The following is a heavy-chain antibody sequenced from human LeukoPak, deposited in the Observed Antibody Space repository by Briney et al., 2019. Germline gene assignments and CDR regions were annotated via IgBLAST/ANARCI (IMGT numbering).Heavy chain of an antibody. CDR1: GFAFSRYS. CDR3: ANHFACGSETCRSFDD. CDR2: ISDSGYFI. V-gene: IGHV3-21*01. J-gene: IGHJ4*02. D-gene: IGHD2-21*01. Sequence: GGSLRLSCAASGFAFSRYSMNWVRQAPGKGLEWVSSISDSGYFIYYADSVKGRFTISRDNARNSVSLGMKNLRAEDTAVYYCANHFACGSETCRSFDDWGQGTLVTVSS.